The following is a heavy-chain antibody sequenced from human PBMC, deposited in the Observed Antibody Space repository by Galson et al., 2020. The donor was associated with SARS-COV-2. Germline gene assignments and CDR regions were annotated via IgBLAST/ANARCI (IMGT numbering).Heavy chain of an antibody. D-gene: IGHD3-3*01. Sequence: ASVKVSCKASGYTFTSYAMNWVRQAPGQGLEWMGWINTNTGNPTYAQGFTGRFVFSLDTSVSTAYLQISSLKAEDTAVYYCARALSYYDFWSGYNMGGDFDYWCQGTLVTVSS. J-gene: IGHJ4*02. V-gene: IGHV7-4-1*02. CDR1: GYTFTSYA. CDR2: INTNTGNP. CDR3: ARALSYYDFWSGYNMGGDFDY.